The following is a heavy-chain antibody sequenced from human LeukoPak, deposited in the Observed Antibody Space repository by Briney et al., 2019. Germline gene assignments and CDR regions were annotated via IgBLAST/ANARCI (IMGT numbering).Heavy chain of an antibody. CDR2: ISYDGSNK. V-gene: IGHV3-30*04. Sequence: GGSLRLSCAASGFTFSSYAMHWVRQAPGKGLERVAVISYDGSNKYYADSVKGRFIISRDNSKNTLYLQMNSLRAEDTAVYYCASSSSSPDKYYYYYYMDVWGKGTTVTVSS. D-gene: IGHD6-6*01. J-gene: IGHJ6*03. CDR3: ASSSSSPDKYYYYYYMDV. CDR1: GFTFSSYA.